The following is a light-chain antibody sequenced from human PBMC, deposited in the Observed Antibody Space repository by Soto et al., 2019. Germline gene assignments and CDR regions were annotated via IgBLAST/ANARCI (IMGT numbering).Light chain of an antibody. CDR2: DVS. V-gene: IGLV2-14*03. CDR3: SSFTSSTVYV. CDR1: SSDVGAFNY. J-gene: IGLJ1*01. Sequence: QSVLTQPASVSGSPGQAITISCSGTSSDVGAFNYVSWYQQHPGKAPKLMIYDVSNRPSGVSNRFSGSKSGNTASLTISGLRAEDEADYYCSSFTSSTVYVFGTGTKLTVL.